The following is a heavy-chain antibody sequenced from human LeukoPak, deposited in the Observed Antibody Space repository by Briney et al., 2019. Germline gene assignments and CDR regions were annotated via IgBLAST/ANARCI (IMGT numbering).Heavy chain of an antibody. CDR2: INSDGRST. V-gene: IGHV3-74*01. J-gene: IGHJ4*02. CDR1: GFTFSSYW. Sequence: PGGSLRLSCAASGFTFSSYWMHWVRQAPGKGLVWVSRINSDGRSTSYADSVKGRFTISRDNAKNTLYLQMNSLRAEDTAVYYRARDDPSDVDTAMVRWGQGTLVTVSS. CDR3: ARDDPSDVDTAMVR. D-gene: IGHD5-18*01.